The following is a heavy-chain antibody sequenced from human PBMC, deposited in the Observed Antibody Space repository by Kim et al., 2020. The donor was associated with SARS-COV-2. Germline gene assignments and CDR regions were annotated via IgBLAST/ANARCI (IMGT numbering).Heavy chain of an antibody. CDR3: ARQGGSSWYLYFFDY. Sequence: GESLKISCKGSGYSFTSYWIGWVRQMPGKGLEWMGIIYPGDSDTRYSPSFQGQVTISADKSISTAYLQWSSLKASDTAMYYCARQGGSSWYLYFFDYWGQGTLVTVSS. V-gene: IGHV5-51*01. J-gene: IGHJ4*02. CDR1: GYSFTSYW. D-gene: IGHD6-13*01. CDR2: IYPGDSDT.